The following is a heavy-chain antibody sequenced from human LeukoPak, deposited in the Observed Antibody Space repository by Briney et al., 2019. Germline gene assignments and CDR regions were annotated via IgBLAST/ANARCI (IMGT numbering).Heavy chain of an antibody. CDR1: GFTFSSYA. D-gene: IGHD6-13*01. V-gene: IGHV3-23*01. J-gene: IGHJ6*02. CDR3: ARVSISGGAAGFHYYGMDV. Sequence: PGGSLRLSCAASGFTFSSYAMSWVRQAPGKGLEWVSAISGSGGSTYYADSVKGRFTISRDNSKNTLYLQMNSLRAEDTAVYYCARVSISGGAAGFHYYGMDVWGQGTTVTVSS. CDR2: ISGSGGST.